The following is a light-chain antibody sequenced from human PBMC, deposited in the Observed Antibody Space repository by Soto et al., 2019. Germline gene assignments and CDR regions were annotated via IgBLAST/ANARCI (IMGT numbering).Light chain of an antibody. CDR2: DVS. Sequence: QSALTQPASVSGSPGQSITISCTGTSSDVGGYNYVSWYQQYPGKAPRLMIYDVSNRPSGVSNRFSGSKSGNTASLTISGLQAEDEADYYCSSHSSSGTLHVVFGGGTKLTVL. V-gene: IGLV2-14*01. CDR1: SSDVGGYNY. CDR3: SSHSSSGTLHVV. J-gene: IGLJ2*01.